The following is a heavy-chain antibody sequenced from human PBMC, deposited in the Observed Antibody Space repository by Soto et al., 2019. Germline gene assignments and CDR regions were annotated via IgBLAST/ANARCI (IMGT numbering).Heavy chain of an antibody. CDR3: ARAAGGRLGELSLYGYYGMDV. D-gene: IGHD3-16*02. Sequence: QVQLVQSGAEVKKPGSSVKVSCKASGGTFSSYAISWVRQAPGQGLEWMGGIIPIFGTANYAQKFQGRVTITADNSTSTAYMELSSLRSEDTAVYYCARAAGGRLGELSLYGYYGMDVWGQGTTVTVSS. CDR1: GGTFSSYA. V-gene: IGHV1-69*06. CDR2: IIPIFGTA. J-gene: IGHJ6*02.